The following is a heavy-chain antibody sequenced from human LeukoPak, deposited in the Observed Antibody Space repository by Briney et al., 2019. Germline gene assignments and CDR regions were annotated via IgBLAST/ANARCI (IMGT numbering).Heavy chain of an antibody. CDR1: EYTFTTYA. D-gene: IGHD2-15*01. V-gene: IGHV1-3*01. CDR3: AREVGYCGGGSCYPDI. Sequence: ASVKVSCKASEYTFTTYAIHWVRQAPGQRLEWMGWINAGNGNTKYSQKFQDRVTITRDTSARTAYMELSSLKSEDTAVYYCAREVGYCGGGSCYPDIWGQGTMVTVSS. J-gene: IGHJ3*02. CDR2: INAGNGNT.